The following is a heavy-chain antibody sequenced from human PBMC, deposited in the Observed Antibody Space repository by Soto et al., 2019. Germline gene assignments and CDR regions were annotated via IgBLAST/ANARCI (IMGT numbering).Heavy chain of an antibody. J-gene: IGHJ6*02. Sequence: SETLSLTCTVSGGSISSYYWSWIRQHPGKGLEWIGYIYYSGSTYYNPSLKSRVTISVDTSKNQFSLKLSSVTAADTAVYYCARGGRRSPGMDVWGQGTTVTVSS. CDR2: IYYSGST. V-gene: IGHV4-59*06. CDR3: ARGGRRSPGMDV. D-gene: IGHD3-16*01. CDR1: GGSISSYY.